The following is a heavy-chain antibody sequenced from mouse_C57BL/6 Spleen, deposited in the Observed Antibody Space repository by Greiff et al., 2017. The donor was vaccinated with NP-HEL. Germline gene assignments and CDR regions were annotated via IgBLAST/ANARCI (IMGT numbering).Heavy chain of an antibody. CDR1: GYTFTSYW. CDR2: IYPGSGST. D-gene: IGHD1-1*01. Sequence: QVQLQQPGAELVKPGASVKMSCKASGYTFTSYWITWVKQRPGQGLEWIGDIYPGSGSTNYNEKFKSKATLTVDTSSSTAYMQLSSLTSEDSAVYYCARPFIDYGSSYVDYAMDYWGQGTSVTVSS. J-gene: IGHJ4*01. CDR3: ARPFIDYGSSYVDYAMDY. V-gene: IGHV1-55*01.